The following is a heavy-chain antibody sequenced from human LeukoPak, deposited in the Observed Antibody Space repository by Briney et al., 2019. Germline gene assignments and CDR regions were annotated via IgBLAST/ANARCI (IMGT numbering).Heavy chain of an antibody. D-gene: IGHD3-10*02. CDR2: ISSSSSYI. CDR3: AELGITMIGGV. V-gene: IGHV3-21*01. Sequence: GGSLRLSCAASGFTFSSYSMNWVRQAPGKGLEWVSSISSSSSYIYYADSVKGRLTISRDNAKNSLYLQMNSLRAEDTAVYYCAELGITMIGGVWGKGTTVTISS. CDR1: GFTFSSYS. J-gene: IGHJ6*04.